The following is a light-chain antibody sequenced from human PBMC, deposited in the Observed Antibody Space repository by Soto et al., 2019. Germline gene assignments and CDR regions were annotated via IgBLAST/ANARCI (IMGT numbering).Light chain of an antibody. V-gene: IGKV3-20*01. J-gene: IGKJ3*01. CDR2: GAS. Sequence: EIVLTQSPGTLSLSPGERATLSCKASQSVSSSYLSWYQQKPGQAPRLLIYGASIRATGIPDRFSGSGSGTDFTHTISRLESEDFAALYYCQQYGSSPPFSFGPGNKVDI. CDR1: QSVSSSY. CDR3: QQYGSSPPFS.